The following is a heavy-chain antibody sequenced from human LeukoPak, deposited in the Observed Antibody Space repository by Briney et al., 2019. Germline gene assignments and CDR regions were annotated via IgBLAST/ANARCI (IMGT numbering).Heavy chain of an antibody. V-gene: IGHV4-34*01. Sequence: PSETLSLTCAVYGGSFSGYYWSWIRQPPGKGLEWIGSIYYSGSTYYNPSLKSRVTISVDTSKNQFSLKLSSVTAADTAVYYCARVLRPVANGMDVWGQGTTVTVSS. CDR3: ARVLRPVANGMDV. CDR1: GGSFSGYY. CDR2: IYYSGST. D-gene: IGHD2-21*01. J-gene: IGHJ6*02.